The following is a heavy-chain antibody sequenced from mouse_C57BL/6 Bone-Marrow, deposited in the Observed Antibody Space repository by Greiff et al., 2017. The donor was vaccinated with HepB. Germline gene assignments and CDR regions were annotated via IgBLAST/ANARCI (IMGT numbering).Heavy chain of an antibody. CDR3: AKMATTVEDWYFDV. Sequence: VQLVESGPGLVQPSQSLSITCTVSGFSLTSYGVHWVRQPPGKGLEWLGVIWSGGSTDYNAAFISRLSISKDNSKSQVFFKMNSLQADDTAIYYCAKMATTVEDWYFDVWGTGTTVTVSS. D-gene: IGHD1-1*01. V-gene: IGHV2-4*01. J-gene: IGHJ1*03. CDR1: GFSLTSYG. CDR2: IWSGGST.